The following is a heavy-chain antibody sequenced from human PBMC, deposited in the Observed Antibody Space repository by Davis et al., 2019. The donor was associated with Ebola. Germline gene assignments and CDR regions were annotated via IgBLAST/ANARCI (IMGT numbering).Heavy chain of an antibody. Sequence: SVKVSCKASGGTFSSYTISWVRQAPGQGLEWMGRIIPILGIANYAQKLQGRVTMTTDTSTSTAYMELRSLRSDDTAVYYCARDAGTDIVLMVYAENYYGMDVWGQGTTVTVSS. J-gene: IGHJ6*02. V-gene: IGHV1-69*04. CDR2: IIPILGIA. CDR1: GGTFSSYT. D-gene: IGHD2-8*01. CDR3: ARDAGTDIVLMVYAENYYGMDV.